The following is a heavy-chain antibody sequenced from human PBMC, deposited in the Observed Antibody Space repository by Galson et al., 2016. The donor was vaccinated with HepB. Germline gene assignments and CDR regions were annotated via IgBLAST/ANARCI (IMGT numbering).Heavy chain of an antibody. CDR1: GFTFSGYA. Sequence: SLRLSCAASGFTFSGYAMHWVRQAPGKGLKWVAIISFDGSNTYYANSVRGRFTISRDDSQSTLYLQMNSLRADDTAVYFCARDLRVGPYFYGMDVWGQGTTVTVSS. CDR2: ISFDGSNT. CDR3: ARDLRVGPYFYGMDV. V-gene: IGHV3-30-3*01. J-gene: IGHJ6*02.